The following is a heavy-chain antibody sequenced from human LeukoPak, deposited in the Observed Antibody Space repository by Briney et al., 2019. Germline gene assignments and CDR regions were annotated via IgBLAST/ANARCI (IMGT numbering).Heavy chain of an antibody. D-gene: IGHD3-9*01. CDR3: ARGMARYYDVLTGYSH. V-gene: IGHV4-34*01. CDR1: GGSFSGYY. J-gene: IGHJ4*02. CDR2: INHSGST. Sequence: PSETLSLTCAVYGGSFSGYYWSWIRQPPGKGLEWIGEINHSGSTNYNPSLKSRVTISVDTSKNQFSLKLSSVTAADTAVYYCARGMARYYDVLTGYSHWGQGTLVTVSS.